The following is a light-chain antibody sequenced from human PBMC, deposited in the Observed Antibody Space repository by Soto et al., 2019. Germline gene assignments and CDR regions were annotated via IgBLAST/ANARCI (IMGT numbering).Light chain of an antibody. CDR3: QQYGSSLQT. CDR1: QSVSSSY. V-gene: IGKV3-20*01. CDR2: GAS. J-gene: IGKJ1*01. Sequence: EIVLTQSPGTLSLSPGERATLSCRASQSVSSSYLAWYQHKPGQAPRLLIYGASSRASGIPDRFSGSGSGTDFTLTISSLEPEDFAVYYCQQYGSSLQTFGQGTKVDIK.